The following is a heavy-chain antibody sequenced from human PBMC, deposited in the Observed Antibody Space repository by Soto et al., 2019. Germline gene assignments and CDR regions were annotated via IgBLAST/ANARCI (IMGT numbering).Heavy chain of an antibody. V-gene: IGHV5-51*01. D-gene: IGHD6-19*01. J-gene: IGHJ4*02. Sequence: EVQLVQSGAEVKKAGESLKISCKGSGYTFTSDWIGWVRQMPGKGLEWMGIIYPDDSETRYSPSFQGQVTMSVDKSISTSYLQWNSLKASDSATYYCARLQGIQKYATGWTNFWGQGTLVNVSS. CDR2: IYPDDSET. CDR1: GYTFTSDW. CDR3: ARLQGIQKYATGWTNF.